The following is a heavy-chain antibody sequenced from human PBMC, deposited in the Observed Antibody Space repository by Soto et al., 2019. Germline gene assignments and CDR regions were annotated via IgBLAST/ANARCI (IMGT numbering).Heavy chain of an antibody. V-gene: IGHV4-39*01. CDR3: ARHWEQWLGYIDY. J-gene: IGHJ4*02. CDR1: GGSMCIDSFY. D-gene: IGHD6-19*01. Sequence: QLQLQGSGPGLVKPSETLSLTCTVSGGSMCIDSFYWGWIRQPPGKGLEWIGSIYYTRNTYYNPSLKSRVTISVDSSKNQFSLKLSSVTAADTAVYYCARHWEQWLGYIDYWGQGTLVAVSS. CDR2: IYYTRNT.